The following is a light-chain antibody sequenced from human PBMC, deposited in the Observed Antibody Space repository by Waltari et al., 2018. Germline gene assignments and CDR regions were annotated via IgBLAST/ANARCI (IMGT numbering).Light chain of an antibody. CDR2: KAS. J-gene: IGKJ1*01. V-gene: IGKV1-5*03. CDR3: QQYDNYWT. CDR1: QSITNW. Sequence: DIQMTQSPSTLSASVGDRVTITCRASQSITNWLAWYQQKPGKAPNRLIYKASNLESGVPSRFSGSGSGTEFTLTISSLQPDDFATYYCQQYDNYWTFGQGTKVEIK.